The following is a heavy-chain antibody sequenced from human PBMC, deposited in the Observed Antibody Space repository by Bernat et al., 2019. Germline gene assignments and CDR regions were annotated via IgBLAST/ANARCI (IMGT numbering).Heavy chain of an antibody. D-gene: IGHD3-3*01. J-gene: IGHJ5*02. CDR2: ISSSGSTI. CDR3: ARDESIYDFWSGSLVLFDP. V-gene: IGHV3-48*03. CDR1: GFTFSSYE. Sequence: EVQLVESGGGLVQPGGSLRLSCAASGFTFSSYEMNWVRQAPGKGLEGVSYISSSGSTIYYADSVKGRFTISRDNAKNSLYLQMNSLRAEDTAVYYCARDESIYDFWSGSLVLFDPWGQGTLVTVSS.